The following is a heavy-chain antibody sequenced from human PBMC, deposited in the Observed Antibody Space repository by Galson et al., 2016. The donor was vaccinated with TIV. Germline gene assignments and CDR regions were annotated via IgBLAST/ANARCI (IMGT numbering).Heavy chain of an antibody. Sequence: SVKVSCKASGYTFSDYYIHWVRQAPGQRLEWMGWINPNNDDTFYGQKFQGRVTMTRDTSISTVYMELSRLKSDDTAVYYCARATGECSGFSCVWFDTWGQGTLITVSS. CDR1: GYTFSDYY. D-gene: IGHD2-15*01. J-gene: IGHJ5*01. V-gene: IGHV1-2*02. CDR3: ARATGECSGFSCVWFDT. CDR2: INPNNDDT.